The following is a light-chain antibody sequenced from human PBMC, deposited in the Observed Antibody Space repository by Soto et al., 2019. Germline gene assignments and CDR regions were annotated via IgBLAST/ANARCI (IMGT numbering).Light chain of an antibody. J-gene: IGLJ1*01. CDR3: SCYTVANTRS. Sequence: QSALAQPASVSASPGQSITISCTGTSDDIGGNEHVSWYQQHSGSAPKIIIYDVASRPSGVPNRFSASKSGNMASLTISGLQPDDEADYYCSCYTVANTRSFGTGTKVTVL. CDR2: DVA. CDR1: SDDIGGNEH. V-gene: IGLV2-14*03.